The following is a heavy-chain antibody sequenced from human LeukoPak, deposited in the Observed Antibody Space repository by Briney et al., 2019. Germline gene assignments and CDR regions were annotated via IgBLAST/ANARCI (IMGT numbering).Heavy chain of an antibody. CDR3: ARHSYYDSSGYYLPTRVNWFDP. D-gene: IGHD3-22*01. CDR2: IYPEESDT. CDR1: GYSFTSYW. J-gene: IGHJ5*02. V-gene: IGHV5-51*01. Sequence: GEPLKISCKGSGYSFTSYWSGWVRQIPGKGLGGMGIIYPEESDTRYSPSVQGQVTISADKAIRTAYLQWSSLKASDTAMYYCARHSYYDSSGYYLPTRVNWFDPWGQGTLVTVSS.